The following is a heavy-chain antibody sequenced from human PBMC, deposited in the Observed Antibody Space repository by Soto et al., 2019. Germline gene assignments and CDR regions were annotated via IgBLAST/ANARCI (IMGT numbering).Heavy chain of an antibody. D-gene: IGHD3-16*01. CDR2: ISHTGST. CDR3: ARAVAPYLGTWFNP. J-gene: IGHJ5*02. V-gene: IGHV4-30-2*01. Sequence: QLQLQESGSGLVKPSQTLSLTCAVSGGSISSGNSYSWSWIRQPPGKGLEWIGSISHTGSTSYNPSRKGRVTLSVDKSKNQFSLKLSSVTAADMAVYYCARAVAPYLGTWFNPWGQGTLVIVSS. CDR1: GGSISSGNSYS.